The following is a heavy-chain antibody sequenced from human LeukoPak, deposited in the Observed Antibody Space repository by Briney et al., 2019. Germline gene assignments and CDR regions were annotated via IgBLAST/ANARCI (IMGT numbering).Heavy chain of an antibody. Sequence: SSETLSLTCTVSSGSISTSNYYWGWVRQPPGKALEWIGNIFYSGSTYYSPSLKSRVTISLDTSRNQFSLKLNSVTAADTAVYYCARHFFDWFRMKWFDPWGQGTLVTVSS. J-gene: IGHJ5*02. CDR1: SGSISTSNYY. CDR2: IFYSGST. V-gene: IGHV4-39*07. D-gene: IGHD3-9*01. CDR3: ARHFFDWFRMKWFDP.